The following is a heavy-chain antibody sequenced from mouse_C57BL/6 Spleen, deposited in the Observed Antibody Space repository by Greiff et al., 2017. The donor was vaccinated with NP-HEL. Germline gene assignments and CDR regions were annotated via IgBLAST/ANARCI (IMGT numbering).Heavy chain of an antibody. J-gene: IGHJ3*01. D-gene: IGHD2-2*01. CDR2: IDPSDSET. CDR3: AREGDGYDVAWFAY. V-gene: IGHV1-52*01. CDR1: GYTFTSYW. Sequence: VQLQQPGAELVRPGSSVKLSCKASGYTFTSYWMHWVKQRPIQGLEWIGNIDPSDSETHYNQKFKDKATLTVDKSSSTAYMQLSSLTSEDSAVYYCAREGDGYDVAWFAYWGQGTLVTVSA.